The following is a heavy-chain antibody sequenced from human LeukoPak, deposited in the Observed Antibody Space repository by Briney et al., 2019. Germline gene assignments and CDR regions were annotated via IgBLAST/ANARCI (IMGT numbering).Heavy chain of an antibody. Sequence: SQTLSLTCAVSGDSISSGGYSWSWIRQPPGKGLEYIGYIYYSGYTNYNPSLKSRVTISVDTSKNQFSLKLSSVTAAATAVYYCARAFGYYGSGILMYYFDYWGQGTLVTVSS. CDR2: IYYSGYT. CDR1: GDSISSGGYS. J-gene: IGHJ4*02. D-gene: IGHD3-10*01. V-gene: IGHV4-30-4*07. CDR3: ARAFGYYGSGILMYYFDY.